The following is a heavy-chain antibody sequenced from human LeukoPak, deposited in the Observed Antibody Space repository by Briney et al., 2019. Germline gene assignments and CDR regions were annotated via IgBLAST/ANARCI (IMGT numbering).Heavy chain of an antibody. CDR2: ISGSSSYK. CDR1: GFTFSDYY. V-gene: IGHV3-11*03. CDR3: ARLRGYSYGCDY. D-gene: IGHD5-18*01. J-gene: IGHJ4*02. Sequence: GGSLRLSCAASGFTFSDYYMSWIRQAPGKGLEWVSSISGSSSYKNYADSVKGRFTMSRDNAKNSLYLQMNSLRAEDTAVYYCARLRGYSYGCDYWGQGTLVTVSS.